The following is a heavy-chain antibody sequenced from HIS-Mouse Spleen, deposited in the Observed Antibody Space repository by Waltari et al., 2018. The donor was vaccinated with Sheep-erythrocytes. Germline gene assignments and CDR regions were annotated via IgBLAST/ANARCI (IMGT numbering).Heavy chain of an antibody. J-gene: IGHJ4*02. CDR1: GYTFTSYG. Sequence: NASGYTFTSYGISWVRQAPGQGLEWMGWISAYNGNTNYVQKLQGRVTMTTDTSTSTAYMELRSLRSDDTAVYYCARLPGSWYVDYWGQGTLVTVSS. CDR3: ARLPGSWYVDY. CDR2: ISAYNGNT. D-gene: IGHD6-13*01. V-gene: IGHV1-18*01.